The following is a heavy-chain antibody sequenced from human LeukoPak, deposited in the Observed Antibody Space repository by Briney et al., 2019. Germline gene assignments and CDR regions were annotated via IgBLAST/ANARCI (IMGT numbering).Heavy chain of an antibody. CDR1: GYIFTTYY. CDR2: INPGGGST. V-gene: IGHV1-46*04. J-gene: IGHJ4*02. D-gene: IGHD1-14*01. CDR3: ARGTLANRYYFDD. Sequence: ASVKVSFKASGYIFTTYYIHWVRHAPGQGLEWMGVINPGGGSTSYAPKLQGRVTMTRDTSTSTDYMELSSLTSEDTAVYYCARGTLANRYYFDDWGEGTLVTVSS.